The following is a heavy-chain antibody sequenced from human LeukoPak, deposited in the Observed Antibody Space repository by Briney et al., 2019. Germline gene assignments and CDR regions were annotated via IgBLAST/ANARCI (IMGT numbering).Heavy chain of an antibody. CDR2: INHSGST. V-gene: IGHV4-34*01. J-gene: IGHJ4*02. CDR3: ARRKGVVPAADYYFDY. CDR1: GGSFSGYY. D-gene: IGHD2-2*01. Sequence: SETLSLTCAVYGGSFSGYYWSWIRQPPGKGLEWIGEINHSGSTNYNPSLKSRVTISVDTSKNQFSLKLSSVTAADTAVYYCARRKGVVPAADYYFDYWGPGTLVTVSS.